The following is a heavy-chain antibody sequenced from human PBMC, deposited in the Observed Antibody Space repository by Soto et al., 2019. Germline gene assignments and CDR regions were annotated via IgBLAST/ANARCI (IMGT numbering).Heavy chain of an antibody. CDR3: AKGRGGSGSLTPRVDF. V-gene: IGHV3-23*01. CDR2: ISGGGDTT. D-gene: IGHD3-10*01. J-gene: IGHJ4*02. CDR1: GLTFNNYA. Sequence: GGPLRLSCTASGLTFNNYAMTWVRQAPGKGLEWVSAISGGGDTTSYADSVKGRFTVSRDGSKNTLYLQMSSLRAEDTALYYCAKGRGGSGSLTPRVDFWGQGTLVTVSS.